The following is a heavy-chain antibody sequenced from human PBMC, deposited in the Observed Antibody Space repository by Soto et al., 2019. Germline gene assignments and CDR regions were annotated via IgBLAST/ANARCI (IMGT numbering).Heavy chain of an antibody. V-gene: IGHV3-30*18. D-gene: IGHD3-16*01. Sequence: VGSLRLSCAASGFTFSSYGMHWVRQAPGKGLEWVAVISYDGSNKYYADSVKGRFTISRDNSKNTLYLQMNSLRAEDTAVYYCAKDGGFAFAHWGQGTLVTVSS. J-gene: IGHJ5*02. CDR2: ISYDGSNK. CDR3: AKDGGFAFAH. CDR1: GFTFSSYG.